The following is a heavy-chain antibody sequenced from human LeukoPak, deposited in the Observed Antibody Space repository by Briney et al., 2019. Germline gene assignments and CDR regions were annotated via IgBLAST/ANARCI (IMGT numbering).Heavy chain of an antibody. CDR1: DGTFSGYY. CDR3: ARGRGYSYGRYYFDY. J-gene: IGHJ4*02. CDR2: INHSGST. V-gene: IGHV4-34*01. D-gene: IGHD5-18*01. Sequence: PSETLSLTCAVSDGTFSGYYWSWIRQPPGKGLEWIGEINHSGSTNYNPSLKSRVTISVDTSKNQFSLKLSSVTAADTAVYYCARGRGYSYGRYYFDYWGQGTLVTVSS.